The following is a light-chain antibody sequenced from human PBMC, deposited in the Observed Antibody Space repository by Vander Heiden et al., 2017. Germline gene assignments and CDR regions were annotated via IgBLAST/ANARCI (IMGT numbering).Light chain of an antibody. CDR3: QQRSNWPYT. V-gene: IGKV3-11*01. CDR2: DAS. J-gene: IGKJ2*01. Sequence: EVVLTQSPATLPLSPGERAILSCRASQSVSSYLAWYQQKPGQAPRLLIYDASNRATGIPARFSGSGSGTDFTLTISSLEPEDFAVFYCQQRSNWPYTFGQGTKLEIK. CDR1: QSVSSY.